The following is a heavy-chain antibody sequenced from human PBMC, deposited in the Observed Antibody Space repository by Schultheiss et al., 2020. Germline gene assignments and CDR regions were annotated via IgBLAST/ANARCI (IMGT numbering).Heavy chain of an antibody. V-gene: IGHV4-34*01. CDR1: GVSFSGYC. Sequence: SETLSLTCAVYGVSFSGYCWSWIRQPPGKGLEWIGSIYHSGSTYYNPSLKSRVTISVDTSKNQFSLKLSSVTAADTAVYYCARPSHYYYGMDVWGQGTTVTVSS. CDR2: IYHSGST. J-gene: IGHJ6*02. CDR3: ARPSHYYYGMDV.